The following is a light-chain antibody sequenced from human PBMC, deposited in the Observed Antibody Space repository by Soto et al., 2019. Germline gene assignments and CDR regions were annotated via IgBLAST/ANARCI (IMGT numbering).Light chain of an antibody. CDR3: QQYNSYSWT. CDR1: QSISSW. V-gene: IGKV1-5*03. Sequence: DVQMPQSPSPRSASVGDRVTLPCRASQSISSWLAWYQHKPGKAPKLLIYKASSLESGVPSRFSGSGSGTEFTLTISSLQPDDFATYYCQQYNSYSWTFGQGTKVDIK. J-gene: IGKJ1*01. CDR2: KAS.